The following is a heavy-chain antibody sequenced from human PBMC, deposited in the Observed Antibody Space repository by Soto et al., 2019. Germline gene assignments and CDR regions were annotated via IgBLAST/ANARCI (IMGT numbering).Heavy chain of an antibody. CDR2: INGDGSST. J-gene: IGHJ5*02. CDR1: GFTFSSYW. D-gene: IGHD3-10*01. CDR3: AKVGYYGSGSLGFDP. V-gene: IGHV3-74*01. Sequence: GGSLRLSCAASGFTFSSYWMHWVRQAPGKGLVWVSRINGDGSSTSYADSVKGRFTIPRDNAKNTLYLQMNSLRVEDTAVYYCAKVGYYGSGSLGFDPWGQGTLVTVPQ.